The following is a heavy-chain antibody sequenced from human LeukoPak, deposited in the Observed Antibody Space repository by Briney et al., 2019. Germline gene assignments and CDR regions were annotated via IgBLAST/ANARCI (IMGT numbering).Heavy chain of an antibody. V-gene: IGHV3-23*01. Sequence: TGGSLRLSCAASGFTFSSYGMSWVRQAPGKGLEWVSAISGSGGSTYYADSVKGRFTISRDNSKNTLYLQMNSLRAEDTAVYYCAKVGYYDSSGSFDYWGQGTLVTVSS. CDR1: GFTFSSYG. D-gene: IGHD3-22*01. J-gene: IGHJ4*02. CDR3: AKVGYYDSSGSFDY. CDR2: ISGSGGST.